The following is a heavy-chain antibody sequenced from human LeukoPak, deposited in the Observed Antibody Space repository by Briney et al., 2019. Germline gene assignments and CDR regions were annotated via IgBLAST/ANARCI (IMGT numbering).Heavy chain of an antibody. CDR1: GGTFTVYA. V-gene: IGHV1-69*05. J-gene: IGHJ3*02. CDR2: IMPIFGTA. Sequence: RASVKVSCKASGGTFTVYAISWVRQAPGQGLEWMGGIMPIFGTAKYAQKFQGRVTITMGESTSTAYMELSSLRSEDTAVYYCARHGGITIFGEAQPGGAFDMWGQGTMVTVSS. CDR3: ARHGGITIFGEAQPGGAFDM. D-gene: IGHD3-3*01.